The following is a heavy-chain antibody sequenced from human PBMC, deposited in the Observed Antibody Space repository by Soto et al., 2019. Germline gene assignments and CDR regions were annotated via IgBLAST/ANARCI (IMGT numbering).Heavy chain of an antibody. J-gene: IGHJ6*03. V-gene: IGHV3-11*01. Sequence: GGSLRLSCAASGFTFSDYYMSWIRQAPGKGLEWVSYISSSGSTIYYADSVKGRFTISRDNAKNSLYLQMNSLRAEDTAVYYCARDQSDDYGDYYYYYMDVWGKGTTVTVSS. D-gene: IGHD4-17*01. CDR2: ISSSGSTI. CDR1: GFTFSDYY. CDR3: ARDQSDDYGDYYYYYMDV.